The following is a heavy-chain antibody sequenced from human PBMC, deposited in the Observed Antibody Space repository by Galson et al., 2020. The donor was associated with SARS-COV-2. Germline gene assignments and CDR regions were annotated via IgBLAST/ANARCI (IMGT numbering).Heavy chain of an antibody. CDR2: ISYDGSDK. CDR1: AFTFRNYG. Sequence: GGSLRLSCAASAFTFRNYGMNWVRQSPDKGLEWVAVISYDGSDKYYADSVKGRFTISRDNSKNTLWLQTSSLRPEDTALYFCARNPNPAYFGGHAFDYWGPGTLGTVSS. D-gene: IGHD3-16*01. CDR3: ARNPNPAYFGGHAFDY. V-gene: IGHV3-30*04. J-gene: IGHJ4*02.